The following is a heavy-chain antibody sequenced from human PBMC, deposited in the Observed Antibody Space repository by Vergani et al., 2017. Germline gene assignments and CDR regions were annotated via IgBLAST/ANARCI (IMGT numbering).Heavy chain of an antibody. CDR2: IIPIFGTA. CDR3: AGIDSTTYYYDSSGLKI. J-gene: IGHJ3*02. CDR1: GGTFSSYA. D-gene: IGHD3-22*01. Sequence: QVQLVQSGAEVKKPGSSVKVSCKASGGTFSSYAISWVRQAPGQGLEWMGGIIPIFGTANYAQKFQGRVTITADESTSTAYMELSSLRSEDTAVYYCAGIDSTTYYYDSSGLKIWGQGTMVTVSS. V-gene: IGHV1-69*12.